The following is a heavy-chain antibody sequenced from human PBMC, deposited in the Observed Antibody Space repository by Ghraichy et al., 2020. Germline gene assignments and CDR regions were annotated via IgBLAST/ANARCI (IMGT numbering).Heavy chain of an antibody. CDR2: IKQDGSEK. CDR3: ARLAYDSSGYYYENAFDI. Sequence: GGSLRLSCAASGFTFSSYWMSWVRQAPGKGLEWVANIKQDGSEKYYVDSVKGRFTISRDNAKNSLYLQMNSLRAEDTAVYYCARLAYDSSGYYYENAFDIWGQGTMVTVSS. J-gene: IGHJ3*02. CDR1: GFTFSSYW. D-gene: IGHD3-22*01. V-gene: IGHV3-7*03.